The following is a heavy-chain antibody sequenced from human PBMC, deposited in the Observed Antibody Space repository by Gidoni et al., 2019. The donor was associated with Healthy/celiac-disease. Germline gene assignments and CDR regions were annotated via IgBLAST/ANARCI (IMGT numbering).Heavy chain of an antibody. J-gene: IGHJ5*02. CDR2: IIPIFGTA. V-gene: IGHV1-69*01. CDR3: ARASNVLRFLEWFLFDP. CDR1: GGTFSSYA. D-gene: IGHD3-3*01. Sequence: QVQLVQSWAEVKKPGSSVKVSCKASGGTFSSYAISWVRQAPGQGLEWMGGIIPIFGTANYAQKFQGRVTITADESTSTAYMELSSLRSEDTAVYYCARASNVLRFLEWFLFDPWGQGTLVTVSS.